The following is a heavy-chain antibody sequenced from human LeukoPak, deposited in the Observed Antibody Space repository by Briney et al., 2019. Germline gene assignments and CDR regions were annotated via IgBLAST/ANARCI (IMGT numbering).Heavy chain of an antibody. Sequence: GGSLRLSCAASGFTFSSYAMHWVRQAPGKGLEWGAVISYDGSNKCYGDSVKGRITLSRANSKNTLYLQMNSLRAEDTAVYYCARPAHRWSSSWYYFDYWGQGTLVTVSS. CDR2: ISYDGSNK. V-gene: IGHV3-30*04. D-gene: IGHD6-13*01. CDR1: GFTFSSYA. CDR3: ARPAHRWSSSWYYFDY. J-gene: IGHJ4*02.